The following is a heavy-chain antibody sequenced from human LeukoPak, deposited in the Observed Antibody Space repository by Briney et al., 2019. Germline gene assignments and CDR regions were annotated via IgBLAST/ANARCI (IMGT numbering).Heavy chain of an antibody. CDR2: ISFDGNNK. D-gene: IGHD3-10*01. CDR1: GFTFSSYG. J-gene: IGHJ4*02. V-gene: IGHV3-30*18. Sequence: GGSLRLSCAASGFTFSSYGMHWVRQAPGKGLEWVAVISFDGNNKYYADSVKGRFTISRDNSKNRLYLQMNSLRAEDTAVYYCAKDFFRYYGSGSYSDYWGQGTLVTVSS. CDR3: AKDFFRYYGSGSYSDY.